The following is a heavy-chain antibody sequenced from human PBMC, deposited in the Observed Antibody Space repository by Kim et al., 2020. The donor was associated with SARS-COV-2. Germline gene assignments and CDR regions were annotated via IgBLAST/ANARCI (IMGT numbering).Heavy chain of an antibody. J-gene: IGHJ6*02. CDR1: GFTFSDYY. Sequence: GGSLRLSCAASGFTFSDYYMSWIRQAPGKGLEWVSCISSSGSTIYYADSVKGRFTISRDNAKNSLYLQMNSLRAEDTAVYYCARASSGSYPYYYYYGMDVWGQGTTVTVSS. CDR2: ISSSGSTI. D-gene: IGHD1-26*01. V-gene: IGHV3-11*01. CDR3: ARASSGSYPYYYYYGMDV.